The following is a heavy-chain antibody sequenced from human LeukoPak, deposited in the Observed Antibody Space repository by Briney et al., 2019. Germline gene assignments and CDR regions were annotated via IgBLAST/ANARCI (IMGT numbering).Heavy chain of an antibody. CDR3: AKEGVVGDAWEVGNFDY. CDR2: ISGSGGST. CDR1: GFTFSSYA. J-gene: IGHJ4*02. Sequence: SGGSLRLSCAASGFTFSSYAMSWVRQAPGKGLEWVSAISGSGGSTYYADSVKGRFTISRDNSKNTLYLQMNSLRAEDTAVYYCAKEGVVGDAWEVGNFDYWGQGTLVTVSS. V-gene: IGHV3-23*01. D-gene: IGHD2-15*01.